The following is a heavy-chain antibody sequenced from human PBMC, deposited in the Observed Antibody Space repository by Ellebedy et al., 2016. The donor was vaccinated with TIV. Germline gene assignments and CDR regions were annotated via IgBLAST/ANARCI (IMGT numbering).Heavy chain of an antibody. CDR1: GGTFSSYA. CDR2: IIPIFGTA. V-gene: IGHV1-69*06. D-gene: IGHD2-2*01. CDR3: ARPLRGRVVPAATKGLDYYYYYGMDV. J-gene: IGHJ6*02. Sequence: SVKVSXXASGGTFSSYAISWVRQAPGQGLEWMGGIIPIFGTANYAQKFQGRVTITADKSTSTAYMELSSLRSEDTAVYYCARPLRGRVVPAATKGLDYYYYYGMDVWGQGTTVTVSS.